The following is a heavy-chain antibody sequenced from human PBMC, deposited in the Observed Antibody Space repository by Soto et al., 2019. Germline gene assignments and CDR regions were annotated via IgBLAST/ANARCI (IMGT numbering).Heavy chain of an antibody. Sequence: QAHLVQSGAEVRKPGASVKVSCQALEHTSTIYYIHWVRQARGQGLVWMGWINADSGDTTYAEDFRGRVTFTRDTSTSTFHMELSRLRLDDTAMYFCATRDYDILTGYLHIWGQGTLITVSS. J-gene: IGHJ1*01. D-gene: IGHD3-9*01. CDR3: ATRDYDILTGYLHI. CDR1: EHTSTIYY. CDR2: INADSGDT. V-gene: IGHV1-2*02.